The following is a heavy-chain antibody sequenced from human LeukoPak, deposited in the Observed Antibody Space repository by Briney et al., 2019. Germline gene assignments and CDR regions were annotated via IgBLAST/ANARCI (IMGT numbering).Heavy chain of an antibody. CDR3: ARGYDILTGCIDY. Sequence: GGSLRLSCAASGFTFSSYSMNWVRQAPGKGLEWVSSISSSSSYIYYADSVKGRFTISRDNAKNPLYLQMNSLRAEDTAVYYCARGYDILTGCIDYWGQGTLVTVSS. V-gene: IGHV3-21*01. D-gene: IGHD3-9*01. CDR1: GFTFSSYS. J-gene: IGHJ4*02. CDR2: ISSSSSYI.